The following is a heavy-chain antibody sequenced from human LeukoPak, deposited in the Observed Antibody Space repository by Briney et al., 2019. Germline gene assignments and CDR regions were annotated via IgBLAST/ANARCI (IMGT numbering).Heavy chain of an antibody. CDR2: IYYSGST. CDR1: GGSISSSSYY. V-gene: IGHV4-39*07. CDR3: ARTMYYDFWSGYSYYYYMDV. Sequence: SETLSPTCTVSGGSISSSSYYWGWIRQPPGKGLEWIGSIYYSGSTYYNPSLKSRVTISVDTSKNQFSLKLSSVTAADTAVYYCARTMYYDFWSGYSYYYYMDVWGKGTTVTVSS. D-gene: IGHD3-3*01. J-gene: IGHJ6*03.